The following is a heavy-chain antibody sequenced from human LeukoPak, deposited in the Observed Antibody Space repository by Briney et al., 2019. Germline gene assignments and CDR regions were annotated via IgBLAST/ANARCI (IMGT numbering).Heavy chain of an antibody. D-gene: IGHD1-1*01. V-gene: IGHV3-66*01. J-gene: IGHJ4*02. CDR2: IYSGGST. Sequence: GGSLRLSCAASEFSVGSNYMTWVRQAPGKGLEWVSLIYSGGSTYYADSVKGRFTISRDNTKNTLYLQMNSLRADDTAVYYCARPVTGTYAPLEYWGQGTLVTVSS. CDR3: ARPVTGTYAPLEY. CDR1: EFSVGSNY.